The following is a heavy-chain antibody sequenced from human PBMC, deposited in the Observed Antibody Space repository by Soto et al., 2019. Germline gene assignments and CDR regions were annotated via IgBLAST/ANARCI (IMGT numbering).Heavy chain of an antibody. J-gene: IGHJ6*02. Sequence: SVKVSCKASGGTFSSYAISWVRQAPGQGLEWMGGIIPIFGTANYAQKFQGRVTITADESTSTAYMGLSSLRSEDTAVYYCARGRSYSGYDLEYYYYGMDVWGQGTTVTVSS. CDR2: IIPIFGTA. D-gene: IGHD5-12*01. CDR3: ARGRSYSGYDLEYYYYGMDV. CDR1: GGTFSSYA. V-gene: IGHV1-69*13.